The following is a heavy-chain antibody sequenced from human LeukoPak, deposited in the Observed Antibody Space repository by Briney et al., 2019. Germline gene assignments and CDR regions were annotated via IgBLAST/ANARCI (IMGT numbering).Heavy chain of an antibody. CDR1: GYTFTDYS. Sequence: ASVKVSCKASGYTFTDYSMNLGRQAPGQKLEWMGWINAGNGNTKYSQKFQGRVTITSDTSASTAYMELNSLRSEDTAVYYCVRDVGATRGYDYWGQGTLVTVSS. CDR3: VRDVGATRGYDY. V-gene: IGHV1-3*01. CDR2: INAGNGNT. J-gene: IGHJ4*02. D-gene: IGHD2-15*01.